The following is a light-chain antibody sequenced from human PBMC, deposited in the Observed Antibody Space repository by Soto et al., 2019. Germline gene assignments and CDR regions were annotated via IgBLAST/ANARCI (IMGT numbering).Light chain of an antibody. J-gene: IGKJ4*01. V-gene: IGKV3D-15*01. CDR3: QQYNNWPPLT. CDR1: QSVSSY. CDR2: GAS. Sequence: EIVLTQSPGTLSLSPGERATLSCMASQSVSSYLAWYQQKPGQAPRLLIYGASSRATGIPDRFSGSGSGTDFTLTISSLQSEDFAVYYCQQYNNWPPLTFGGGTKVDIK.